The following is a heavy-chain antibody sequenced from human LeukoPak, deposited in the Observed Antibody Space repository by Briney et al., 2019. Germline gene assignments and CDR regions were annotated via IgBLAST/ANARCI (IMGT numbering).Heavy chain of an antibody. CDR1: GYTFTSYG. CDR2: ISAYNGNT. J-gene: IGHJ4*02. V-gene: IGHV1-18*01. D-gene: IGHD3-3*01. Sequence: GASVKVSCKASGYTFTSYGISWVRQAPGQGLEWMGWISAYNGNTNNAQKLQGRVTMTTDTSTSTAYMELRSLRSDDTAVYYCARDSRGSGYYDYFDYWGQGTLVTISS. CDR3: ARDSRGSGYYDYFDY.